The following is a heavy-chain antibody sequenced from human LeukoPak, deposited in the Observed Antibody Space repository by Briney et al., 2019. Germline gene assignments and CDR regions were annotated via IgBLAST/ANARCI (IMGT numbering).Heavy chain of an antibody. V-gene: IGHV3-64*01. CDR2: ISSNGGST. CDR3: ARVGWALRFLASDY. J-gene: IGHJ4*02. Sequence: SGGSLRLSCAASGFTFSSYAMHWVRQAPGKGLEYVSAISSNGGSTYYANSVKGRFTISRDNSKNTLYLQMDSLRAEDTAVYYCARVGWALRFLASDYWGQGTLVTVSS. CDR1: GFTFSSYA. D-gene: IGHD3-3*01.